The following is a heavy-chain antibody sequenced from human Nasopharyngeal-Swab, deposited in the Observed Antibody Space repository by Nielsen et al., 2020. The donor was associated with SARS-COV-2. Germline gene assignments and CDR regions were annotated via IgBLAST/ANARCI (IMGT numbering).Heavy chain of an antibody. CDR3: AILNYDYVWGSYRKGDY. J-gene: IGHJ4*02. D-gene: IGHD3-16*02. V-gene: IGHV1-46*01. Sequence: ASVKVSCKASGYTFTSYYMHWVRQAPGQGLEWMGIFNPSGGSTSYAQKFQGRVTMTRDTSTSTVYMELSSLRSEDTAVYYCAILNYDYVWGSYRKGDYWGQGTLVTVSS. CDR2: FNPSGGST. CDR1: GYTFTSYY.